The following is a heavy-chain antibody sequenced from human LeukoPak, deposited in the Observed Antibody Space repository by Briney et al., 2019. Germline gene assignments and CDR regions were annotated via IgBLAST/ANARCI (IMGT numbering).Heavy chain of an antibody. J-gene: IGHJ5*02. V-gene: IGHV1-46*01. CDR1: GGTLSSYA. Sequence: ASVKVSCKASGGTLSSYAISWVRQAPGQGLEWMGVINPSGTGTSYAQKFQGRITMSRDTSTSTVYMELSSLRSEDTAFYYCATDHSMANTAWWFDPWGQGTLVTVSS. D-gene: IGHD5-24*01. CDR3: ATDHSMANTAWWFDP. CDR2: INPSGTGT.